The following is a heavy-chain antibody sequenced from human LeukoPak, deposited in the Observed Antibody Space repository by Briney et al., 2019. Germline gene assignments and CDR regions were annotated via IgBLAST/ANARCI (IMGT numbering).Heavy chain of an antibody. V-gene: IGHV3-66*01. J-gene: IGHJ4*02. CDR3: ARDLSSQAYYYDSSPGY. D-gene: IGHD3-22*01. CDR2: IYSGGST. CDR1: GFTVSSNY. Sequence: GGSLRLSCAASGFTVSSNYMSWVRQAPGKGLEWVSVIYSGGSTYYADSVKGRFTISRVNSKNTLYLQMNSLRAEDTAVYYCARDLSSQAYYYDSSPGYWGQGTLVTVSS.